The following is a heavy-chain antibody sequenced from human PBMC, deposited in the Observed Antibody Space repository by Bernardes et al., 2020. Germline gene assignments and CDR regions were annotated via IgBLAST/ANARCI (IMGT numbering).Heavy chain of an antibody. J-gene: IGHJ4*02. CDR2: ISAYNGNT. CDR1: GYTFTSYG. D-gene: IGHD2-2*01. CDR3: ARSKSLVVVPAAMAVYDY. Sequence: ASVKVSCKASGYTFTSYGISWVRQAPGQGLEWMGWISAYNGNTNYAQKLQGRVTMTTDTSTSTAYMELRSLRSDDTAVYYCARSKSLVVVPAAMAVYDYWGQGTLVTVSS. V-gene: IGHV1-18*01.